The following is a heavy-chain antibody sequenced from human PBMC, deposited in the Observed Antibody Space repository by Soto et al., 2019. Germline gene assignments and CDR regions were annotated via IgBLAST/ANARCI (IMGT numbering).Heavy chain of an antibody. CDR3: ARDERIFGVVIILNYYYGMDV. CDR2: ISAYNGNT. CDR1: GYTFTSYG. J-gene: IGHJ6*02. Sequence: ASVKVSCKASGYTFTSYGISWVRQAPGQGLEWMGWISAYNGNTNYAQKLQGRVTMTTDTSTSTAYMKLRSLRSDDTAVYYCARDERIFGVVIILNYYYGMDVWGQGTTVTVSS. V-gene: IGHV1-18*01. D-gene: IGHD3-3*01.